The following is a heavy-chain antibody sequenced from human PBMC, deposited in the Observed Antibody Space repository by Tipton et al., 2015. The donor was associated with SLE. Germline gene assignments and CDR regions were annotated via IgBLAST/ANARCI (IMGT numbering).Heavy chain of an antibody. J-gene: IGHJ6*02. D-gene: IGHD3-10*02. V-gene: IGHV4-34*01. Sequence: TLSLTCAVYGGSFSGYYWSWIRQPPGKGLEWIGEINHSGSTNYNPSLKSRVTISVDTSKNQFSLKRSSVTAADTAVYYCARDDQGVVGMYVWGQGTTVTVSS. CDR3: ARDDQGVVGMYV. CDR1: GGSFSGYY. CDR2: INHSGST.